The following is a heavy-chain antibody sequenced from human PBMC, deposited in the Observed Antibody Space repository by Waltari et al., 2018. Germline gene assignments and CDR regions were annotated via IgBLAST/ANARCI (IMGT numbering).Heavy chain of an antibody. CDR1: GFTFSDDA. V-gene: IGHV3-23*01. D-gene: IGHD1-1*01. CDR3: AKDWSPVDNWYDYPTFDY. CDR2: IRNNGDGT. Sequence: EVQLLESGGGLVQPGGSLRLSWSASGFTFSDDAMSWVRQAPGKGLEWVSAIRNNGDGTYYADAVKGRFTISRDNSKNTLYLQIYSLRVEDSALYYCAKDWSPVDNWYDYPTFDYWGQGSLVTVSS. J-gene: IGHJ4*02.